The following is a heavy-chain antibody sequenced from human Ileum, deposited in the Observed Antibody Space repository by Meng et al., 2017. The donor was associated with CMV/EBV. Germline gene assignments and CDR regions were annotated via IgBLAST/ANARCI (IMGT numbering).Heavy chain of an antibody. V-gene: IGHV3-33*06. CDR1: G. D-gene: IGHD4-11*01. CDR3: VKDYHQRLTKADQPDY. J-gene: IGHJ4*02. Sequence: GTHWVRHTPGGGLAWVAVIWYDGSNRYCADSVNCRFPISRSNFKIMLYLQMNILSAEDTAMYYCVKDYHQRLTKADQPDYWGQGALVTVSS. CDR2: IWYDGSNR.